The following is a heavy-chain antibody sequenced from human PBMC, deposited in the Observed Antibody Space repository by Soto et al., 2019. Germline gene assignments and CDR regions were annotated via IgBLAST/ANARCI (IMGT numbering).Heavy chain of an antibody. CDR2: INAGNGNT. J-gene: IGHJ4*02. Sequence: ASVKVSCKASGYTFTSYAMHWVRQAPGQRLEWMGWINAGNGNTKYSQKFQGRVTITRDTSASTAYMELSSLRPEDTAVYYCARNSGYDLSLDYWGQGTLVTVSS. D-gene: IGHD5-12*01. CDR3: ARNSGYDLSLDY. CDR1: GYTFTSYA. V-gene: IGHV1-3*01.